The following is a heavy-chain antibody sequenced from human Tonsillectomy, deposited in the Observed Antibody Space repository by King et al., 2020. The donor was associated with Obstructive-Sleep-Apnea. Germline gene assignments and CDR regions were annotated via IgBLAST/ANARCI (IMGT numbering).Heavy chain of an antibody. Sequence: LQLQESGSGLVKPSQTLSLTCAVSGGSITSGGYLWSWIRQPPGKGLEWIGYINHSGSTYYNPSLKSRVTISVDRAKNQFSLKLSSVTAADTALYYCARGLNHYDSTKAFDIWGQGTMVTVSS. V-gene: IGHV4-30-2*01. CDR2: INHSGST. CDR3: ARGLNHYDSTKAFDI. J-gene: IGHJ3*02. CDR1: GGSITSGGYL. D-gene: IGHD3-22*01.